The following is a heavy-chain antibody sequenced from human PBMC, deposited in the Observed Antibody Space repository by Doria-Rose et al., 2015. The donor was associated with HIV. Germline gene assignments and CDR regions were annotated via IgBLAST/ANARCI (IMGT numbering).Heavy chain of an antibody. CDR1: GVSLSSPGMG. CDR3: ARIKSSRWYHKYYFDF. Sequence: PVLVKPTETLTLTCTVSGVSLSSPGMGVSWIRQPPGKALEWLANIFSDDERSYRTSLKSRLTISRDTSKSQVVLTITDMDPVDTATYYCARIKSSRWYHKYYFDFWGQGTLVIVSA. J-gene: IGHJ4*02. D-gene: IGHD6-13*01. V-gene: IGHV2-26*01. CDR2: IFSDDER.